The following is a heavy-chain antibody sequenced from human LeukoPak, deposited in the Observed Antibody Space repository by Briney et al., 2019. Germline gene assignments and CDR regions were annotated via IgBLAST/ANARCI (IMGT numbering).Heavy chain of an antibody. CDR2: INSDGSGT. V-gene: IGHV3-74*03. CDR1: GFTFSSYW. Sequence: RGSLRLSCAASGFTFSSYWMHWVRQAPGKGLVWVSRINSDGSGTKYADSVKGRFTIPRDNSKNTLYLQMNSLRAEDTAVYYCARGLYETSGHTLGLWGQGTLVTVSS. J-gene: IGHJ4*02. D-gene: IGHD3-22*01. CDR3: ARGLYETSGHTLGL.